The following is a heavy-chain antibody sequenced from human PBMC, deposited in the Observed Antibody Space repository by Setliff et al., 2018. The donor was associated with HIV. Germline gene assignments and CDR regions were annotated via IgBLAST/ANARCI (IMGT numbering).Heavy chain of an antibody. CDR3: ARDSKDILTGYPYYYYGMDV. CDR1: GYSISSGYY. V-gene: IGHV4-38-2*02. J-gene: IGHJ6*02. Sequence: SETLSLTCTVSGYSISSGYYWGWIRQPPGKGLEWIGTIYHSGSTYCNPSLKSRVTISVDTSKNQFSLKLSSVIAADTAVYYCARDSKDILTGYPYYYYGMDVWGQGTTVTVSS. CDR2: IYHSGST. D-gene: IGHD3-9*01.